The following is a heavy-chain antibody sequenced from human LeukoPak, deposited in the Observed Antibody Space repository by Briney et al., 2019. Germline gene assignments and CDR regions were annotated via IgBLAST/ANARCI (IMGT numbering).Heavy chain of an antibody. D-gene: IGHD2-21*01. CDR3: ARHRAAAVVGAFDI. Sequence: PGESLKISCKGFGYSFTTYWIGWVRQVPGKGLEWMGVIYPGDSDTRYSPSFQGQVTISVDKSISTAYLQWSSLKASDTAMYYCARHRAAAVVGAFDIWGQGTMVTVSS. CDR1: GYSFTTYW. CDR2: IYPGDSDT. V-gene: IGHV5-51*01. J-gene: IGHJ3*02.